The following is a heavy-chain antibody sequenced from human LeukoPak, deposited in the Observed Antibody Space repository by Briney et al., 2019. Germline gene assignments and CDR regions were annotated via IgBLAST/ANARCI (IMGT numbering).Heavy chain of an antibody. D-gene: IGHD5-18*01. CDR2: IYHSGST. V-gene: IGHV4-30-2*01. CDR3: ARSSSLYSYGLGAFDI. Sequence: PSQTLSLTCAVSGGSISSGGYSWSWIRQPPGKGLEWIGYIYHSGSTYYNPSLKSRVTISVDRSKNQFSLKLSSVTAADTAVYYCARSSSLYSYGLGAFDIWGQGTMVTVSS. CDR1: GGSISSGGYS. J-gene: IGHJ3*02.